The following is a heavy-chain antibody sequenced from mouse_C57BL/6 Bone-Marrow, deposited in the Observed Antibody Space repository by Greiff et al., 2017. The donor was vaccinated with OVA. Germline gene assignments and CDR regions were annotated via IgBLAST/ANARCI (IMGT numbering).Heavy chain of an antibody. Sequence: EVKLVESGGDLVKPGGSLKLSCAASGFTFSSYGMSWVRQTPDKRLEWVATISSGGSYTYYPDSVKGRFTISRDNAKNTLYLQMSSLKSEDTAMYYCAKKDSSGPFAYWGQGTLVTVSA. J-gene: IGHJ3*01. CDR1: GFTFSSYG. D-gene: IGHD3-2*02. V-gene: IGHV5-6*02. CDR3: AKKDSSGPFAY. CDR2: ISSGGSYT.